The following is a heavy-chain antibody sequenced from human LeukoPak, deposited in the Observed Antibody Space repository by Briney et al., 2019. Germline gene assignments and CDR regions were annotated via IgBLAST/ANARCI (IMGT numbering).Heavy chain of an antibody. D-gene: IGHD6-19*01. V-gene: IGHV3-30*04. CDR2: ISYGGTNK. CDR1: GITFSSYA. Sequence: GGSLRLSCVTSGITFSSYAMDWVRQAPGKGLAWVASISYGGTNKYYADSVKGRFTTSRDDSKNTLYLQMNSLRSEDTAVYYCATSVSVAENAFDIWGQGPMVTVSS. CDR3: ATSVSVAENAFDI. J-gene: IGHJ3*02.